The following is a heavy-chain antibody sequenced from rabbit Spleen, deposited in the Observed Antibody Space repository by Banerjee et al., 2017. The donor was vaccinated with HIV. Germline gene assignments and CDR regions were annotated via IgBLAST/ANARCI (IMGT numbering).Heavy chain of an antibody. CDR1: GFSFSSDY. Sequence: QSLEESGGGLVQPEGSLALTCTASGFSFSSDYMCWVRQAPGKGLEWIGCIYTSSGSTYYASWAKGRFTISKTSSTTVTLQMTSLTAADTATYFCARDLAGVIGWNFYLWGQGTLVTVS. V-gene: IGHV1S40*01. D-gene: IGHD4-1*01. CDR2: IYTSSGST. CDR3: ARDLAGVIGWNFYL. J-gene: IGHJ4*01.